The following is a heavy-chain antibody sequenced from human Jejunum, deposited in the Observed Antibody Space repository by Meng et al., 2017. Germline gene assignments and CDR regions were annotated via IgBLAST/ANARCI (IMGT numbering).Heavy chain of an antibody. Sequence: GESLKISCAAARFTFKNYAMSWVRQAPGKGLEWVASIGSSGEVTHYADSVYGRFTTTRDNSKNTLDLQMSSLRVEDTAIYYCANDLRVSRGYNTGWYGSEYFHYWGQGTLVTVSS. CDR1: RFTFKNYA. D-gene: IGHD6-19*01. CDR3: ANDLRVSRGYNTGWYGSEYFHY. J-gene: IGHJ1*01. CDR2: IGSSGEVT. V-gene: IGHV3-23*01.